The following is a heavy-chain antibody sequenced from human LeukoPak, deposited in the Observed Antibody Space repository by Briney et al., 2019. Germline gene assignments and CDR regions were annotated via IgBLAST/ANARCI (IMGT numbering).Heavy chain of an antibody. V-gene: IGHV3-21*01. J-gene: IGHJ4*02. CDR3: SSSWTFDY. D-gene: IGHD6-13*01. CDR2: ISSSSSYI. Sequence: VRQAPGKGLEWVSSISSSSSYIYYADSVKGRFTISRDNAKNSLYLQMNSLRAEDTAVYYCSSSWTFDYWGQGTLVTVSS.